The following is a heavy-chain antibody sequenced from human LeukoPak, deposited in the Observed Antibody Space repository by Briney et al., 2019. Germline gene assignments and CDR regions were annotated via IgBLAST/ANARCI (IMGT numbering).Heavy chain of an antibody. J-gene: IGHJ4*02. D-gene: IGHD2-8*02. CDR2: ISGSGGST. V-gene: IGHV3-23*01. CDR3: TTDSLLD. Sequence: GGSLRLSCAASGFTFSSYAMSWVRQAPGKGLEWVSAISGSGGSTYYADSVKGRFTISRDNSKNTLYLQMNSLKTEDTAAYYCTTDSLLDWGQGTLVTVSS. CDR1: GFTFSSYA.